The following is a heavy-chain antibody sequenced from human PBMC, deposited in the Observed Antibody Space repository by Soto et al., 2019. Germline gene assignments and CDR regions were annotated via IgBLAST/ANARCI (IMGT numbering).Heavy chain of an antibody. CDR2: IYYSGST. J-gene: IGHJ6*02. D-gene: IGHD2-2*02. CDR1: GGSISSGGYY. CDR3: ARDPGYCSSTSCYRDYYYYGMDV. V-gene: IGHV4-31*03. Sequence: PSETLSLTCTVSGGSISSGGYYWSWIRQHPGKGLEWSGYIYYSGSTYYNPSLKSRVTISVDTSKNQFSLKLSSVTAADTAVYYCARDPGYCSSTSCYRDYYYYGMDVWGQGTTVTVSS.